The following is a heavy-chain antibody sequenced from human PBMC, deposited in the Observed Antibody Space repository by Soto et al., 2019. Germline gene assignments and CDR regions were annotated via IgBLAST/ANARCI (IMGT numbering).Heavy chain of an antibody. V-gene: IGHV3-15*07. CDR3: TTDSDTMIVVVPSSG. D-gene: IGHD3-22*01. Sequence: GGSLRLSCAASGFTFSNAWMNWVRQAPEKGLEWVGRIKSKTDGGTTDYAAPVKGRFTISRDDSKNTLYLQMNSLKTEDTAVYYCTTDSDTMIVVVPSSGWGQGTLVTVSS. J-gene: IGHJ4*02. CDR2: IKSKTDGGTT. CDR1: GFTFSNAW.